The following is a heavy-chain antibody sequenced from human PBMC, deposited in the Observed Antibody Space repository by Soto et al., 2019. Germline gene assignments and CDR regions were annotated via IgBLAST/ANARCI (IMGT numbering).Heavy chain of an antibody. CDR2: ISYDGSNK. V-gene: IGHV3-30-3*01. J-gene: IGHJ4*02. D-gene: IGHD3-22*01. CDR3: AREGTYYYDSSGYYPFDY. Sequence: ESGGGVVQPGRSLRLSCAASGFTFSSYAMHWVRQAPGKGLEWVAVISYDGSNKYYADSVKGRFTISRDNSKNTLYLQMNSLRAEDTAVYYCAREGTYYYDSSGYYPFDYWGQGTLVTVSS. CDR1: GFTFSSYA.